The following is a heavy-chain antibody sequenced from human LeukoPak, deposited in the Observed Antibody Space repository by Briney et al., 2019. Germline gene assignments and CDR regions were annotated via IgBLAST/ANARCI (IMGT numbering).Heavy chain of an antibody. J-gene: IGHJ4*02. CDR1: GGSFSGYY. V-gene: IGHV4-34*01. D-gene: IGHD3-10*01. CDR2: INHSGST. Sequence: SETLSLTCAVYGGSFSGYYWSWMRQPPGKGLEWIGEINHSGSTNYNPSLKSQVTISVDTSKNQFSLKLSSVTAADTAVYYCARLGLWFGELGYGYWGQGTLVTVSS. CDR3: ARLGLWFGELGYGY.